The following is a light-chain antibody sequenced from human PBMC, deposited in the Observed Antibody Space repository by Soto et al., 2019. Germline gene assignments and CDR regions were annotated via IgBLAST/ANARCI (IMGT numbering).Light chain of an antibody. CDR3: QQYYSYPST. J-gene: IGKJ2*01. Sequence: AIRMTQSPSSFSAATGDRVTITCRASQGIRSYLAWYQQKPGKAPQLLIYAASTLQSGVTSRFSGSGSGTDFTLTISCLQSEDFATYYCQQYYSYPSTFGQGTKLEIK. CDR1: QGIRSY. V-gene: IGKV1-8*01. CDR2: AAS.